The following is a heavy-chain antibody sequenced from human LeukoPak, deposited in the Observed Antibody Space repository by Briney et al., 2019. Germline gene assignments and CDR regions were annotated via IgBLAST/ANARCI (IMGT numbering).Heavy chain of an antibody. V-gene: IGHV3-7*05. CDR2: IKQDGSDK. D-gene: IGHD3-10*01. J-gene: IGHJ5*02. CDR1: EFTHKY. Sequence: PGGSLRLSCVASEFTHKYMSWVRQAPGKGLEWVANIKQDGSDKNYVDSVKGRFTISRDNVNNTVSLQMNSLRVEDTATYYCVKEYTGSFYNFENWFDPWGQGTVVTVSP. CDR3: VKEYTGSFYNFENWFDP.